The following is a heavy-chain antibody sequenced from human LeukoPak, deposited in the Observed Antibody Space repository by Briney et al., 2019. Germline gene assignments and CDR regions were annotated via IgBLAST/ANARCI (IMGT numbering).Heavy chain of an antibody. J-gene: IGHJ4*02. Sequence: GRSLRLSCAASGFTFSSYAMSWVRQAPGKGLEWVSAISGSGGSTYYADSVKGRFTISRGNSKNTLYLQMNSLRAEDTAVYYCAGLILEYYFDYWGQGTLVTVSS. V-gene: IGHV3-23*01. CDR1: GFTFSSYA. CDR3: AGLILEYYFDY. D-gene: IGHD3-22*01. CDR2: ISGSGGST.